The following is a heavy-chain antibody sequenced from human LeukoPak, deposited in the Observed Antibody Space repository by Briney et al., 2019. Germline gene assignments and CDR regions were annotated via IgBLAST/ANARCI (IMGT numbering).Heavy chain of an antibody. CDR1: GYTFTGYY. V-gene: IGHV1-2*02. CDR2: INPNSGGT. D-gene: IGHD3-3*01. J-gene: IGHJ4*02. CDR3: ARVYDFWSGYSFDY. Sequence: ASVKVSCKASGYTFTGYYMHWVRQAPGQGLEWMGWINPNSGGTNYAQKFQGRVTMTRDTSISTAYMELSRLRSDDTAVYYCARVYDFWSGYSFDYWGQGTLVTVSS.